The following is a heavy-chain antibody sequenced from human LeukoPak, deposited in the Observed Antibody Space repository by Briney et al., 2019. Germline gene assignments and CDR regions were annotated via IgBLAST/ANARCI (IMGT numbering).Heavy chain of an antibody. CDR2: ISSSGSTI. CDR1: GFTFSSYE. J-gene: IGHJ4*02. CDR3: AGGVYGYNAFDY. D-gene: IGHD5/OR15-5a*01. Sequence: GGSLRLSCAASGFTFSSYEMNWVCQAPGKGLEWVSYISSSGSTIYYADSVKGRFTISRDNAKNSLYLQMNSLRDEDTAVYYCAGGVYGYNAFDYWGQGTLVSVSS. V-gene: IGHV3-48*03.